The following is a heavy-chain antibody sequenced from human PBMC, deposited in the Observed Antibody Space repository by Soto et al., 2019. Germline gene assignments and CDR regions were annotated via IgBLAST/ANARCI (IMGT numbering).Heavy chain of an antibody. Sequence: QVQLAQSGAEVKKPGASVKVSCKASGYTFTSYGISWVRQAPGQGLEWMGWISAYNGNANYAQKLQGRVTMTTDTSTSTAYMELRSLRSDDTAVYYCARDLAPYYDFWSGYFYNGMDVWGQGTTVTVSS. CDR1: GYTFTSYG. J-gene: IGHJ6*02. D-gene: IGHD3-3*01. V-gene: IGHV1-18*01. CDR3: ARDLAPYYDFWSGYFYNGMDV. CDR2: ISAYNGNA.